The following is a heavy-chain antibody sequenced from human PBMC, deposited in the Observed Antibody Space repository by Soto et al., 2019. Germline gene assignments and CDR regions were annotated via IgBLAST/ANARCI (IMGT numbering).Heavy chain of an antibody. J-gene: IGHJ5*02. CDR3: ARHRARNWFDP. CDR2: IFYNGGT. V-gene: IGHV4-61*01. D-gene: IGHD6-6*01. Sequence: SETLSLTCTVSGGSVNSGSHYWSWIRQSPGKGLEWIGYIFYNGGTNNNPSLKSRVTISVDKSKNQFSLKLSSVTAADTAVFYCARHRARNWFDPWGQGTLVTVSS. CDR1: GGSVNSGSHY.